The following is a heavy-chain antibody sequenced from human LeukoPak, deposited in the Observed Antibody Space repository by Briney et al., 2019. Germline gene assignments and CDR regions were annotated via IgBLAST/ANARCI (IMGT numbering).Heavy chain of an antibody. CDR3: ARGLGWITPGAPYFDL. CDR1: GFTFNTQS. J-gene: IGHJ4*01. CDR2: ISSSGGHI. D-gene: IGHD5-12*01. Sequence: GGSLRLSCAASGFTFNTQSMNWVRQAPGKGLEWLSAISSSGGHIYYAGSVQGRFTISRDDAKESVCLQLNSLRAEDTAVYYCARGLGWITPGAPYFDLWGHGTLVTVSS. V-gene: IGHV3-21*01.